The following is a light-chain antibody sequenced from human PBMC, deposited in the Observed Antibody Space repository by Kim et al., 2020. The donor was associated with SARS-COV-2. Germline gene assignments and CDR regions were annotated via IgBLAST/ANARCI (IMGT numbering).Light chain of an antibody. V-gene: IGLV3-19*01. Sequence: ALGQTVRITCQGDSHKSYYEPWYQTKPGQASILVIYGKNNRPSGIPDRFSGSSSGNTASLTITGTQAGDEADYYCNSRDSNDNVVFGGGTQLTVL. J-gene: IGLJ2*01. CDR1: SHKSYY. CDR3: NSRDSNDNVV. CDR2: GKN.